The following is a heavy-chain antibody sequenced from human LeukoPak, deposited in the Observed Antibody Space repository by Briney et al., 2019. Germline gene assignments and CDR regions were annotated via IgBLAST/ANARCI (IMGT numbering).Heavy chain of an antibody. J-gene: IGHJ1*01. Sequence: GGSLRLSCAASGFTFSSYSMNWVRQAPGKGLEWVSSISSSSSYIYYADSVKGRFTISRDNAKNSLYLQMNSLRAEDAAVYYCARYSGAEYFQHWGQGTLVTVSS. D-gene: IGHD6-19*01. V-gene: IGHV3-21*01. CDR1: GFTFSSYS. CDR2: ISSSSSYI. CDR3: ARYSGAEYFQH.